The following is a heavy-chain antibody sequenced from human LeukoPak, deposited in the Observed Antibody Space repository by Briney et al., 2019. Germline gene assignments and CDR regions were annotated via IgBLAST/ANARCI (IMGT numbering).Heavy chain of an antibody. J-gene: IGHJ5*02. V-gene: IGHV3-23*01. CDR3: ARDERPAARGNWFDP. D-gene: IGHD2-15*01. CDR2: ILRSGDGI. Sequence: GRSLRLSCAASGFTFSNYDMHWVRQAPGKGLEWVSAILRSGDGIYYADSVKGRFTISRDNSKNTLYLQMNSLRAEDTAVYYCARDERPAARGNWFDPWGQGTLVTVSS. CDR1: GFTFSNYD.